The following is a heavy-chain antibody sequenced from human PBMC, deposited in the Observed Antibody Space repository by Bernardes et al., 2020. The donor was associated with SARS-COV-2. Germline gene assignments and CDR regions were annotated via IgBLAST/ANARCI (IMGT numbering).Heavy chain of an antibody. V-gene: IGHV3-23*01. D-gene: IGHD2-15*01. CDR3: ARVLGGGEQGFYYFDW. Sequence: GGSLRLSCAASGFTFSSFAMTWVRQAPGKGLEWVSTISGSGGSTYYADSVKGRFTISRDNSKNTLYLQMNSLRAEDTALYYCARVLGGGEQGFYYFDWWGQGTLVTVSS. J-gene: IGHJ4*02. CDR2: ISGSGGST. CDR1: GFTFSSFA.